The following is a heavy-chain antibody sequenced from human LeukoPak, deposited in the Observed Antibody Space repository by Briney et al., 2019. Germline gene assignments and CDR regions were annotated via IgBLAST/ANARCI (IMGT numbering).Heavy chain of an antibody. CDR1: GYTFTICG. CDR3: ARMVRGVIRHFYY. D-gene: IGHD3-10*01. Sequence: ASVKVSCKASGYTFTICGISWVRQAPGQGLGWMGWFSAYNGNTNYAQKLQGRVTMTTDTSTSTAYMELRSLLSDDTAVYYWARMVRGVIRHFYYWGQGTLVSVSS. J-gene: IGHJ4*02. V-gene: IGHV1-18*01. CDR2: FSAYNGNT.